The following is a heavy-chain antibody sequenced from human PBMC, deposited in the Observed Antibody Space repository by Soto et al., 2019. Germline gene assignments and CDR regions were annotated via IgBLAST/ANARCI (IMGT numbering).Heavy chain of an antibody. CDR3: ARSQGSSTSLEIYYYYYYGMDV. J-gene: IGHJ6*02. CDR1: VCTFSSYA. Sequence: VQLVQSGAEVKKPGSSVPVSCKASVCTFSSYAISWVRQAPGQGLEWMGGIIPISETTNYAQKFQGRVTITADESKSTAYMELSSLRSEDTAVYYCARSQGSSTSLEIYYYYYYGMDVWGQGTTVTVSS. CDR2: IIPISETT. V-gene: IGHV1-69*01. D-gene: IGHD2-2*01.